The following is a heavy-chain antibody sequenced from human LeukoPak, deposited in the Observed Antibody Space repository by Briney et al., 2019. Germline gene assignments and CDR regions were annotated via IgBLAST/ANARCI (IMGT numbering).Heavy chain of an antibody. Sequence: GGSLRLSCVASGFTFSSYWMSWVRQAPGKGLEWVANIKQDGSEKYYVDSVKGRFTISRDNAKNSLYLQMNSLRAEDTAVYYCASLNGPGYWGQGTPVTVSS. CDR2: IKQDGSEK. D-gene: IGHD3-9*01. J-gene: IGHJ4*02. CDR1: GFTFSSYW. CDR3: ASLNGPGY. V-gene: IGHV3-7*01.